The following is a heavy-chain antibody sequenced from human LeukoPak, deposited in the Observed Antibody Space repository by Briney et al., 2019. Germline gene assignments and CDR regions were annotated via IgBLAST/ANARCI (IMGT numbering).Heavy chain of an antibody. CDR2: VFYSGST. CDR1: GGSISSHY. J-gene: IGHJ3*02. D-gene: IGHD6-13*01. Sequence: SETLSLTCTVSGGSISSHYWSWIRQPPGKGLEWIGYVFYSGSTDYNPSLKSRVSISVDTSKKQLSLKLSSVTAADTAVYYCARVVPKQQLVDAFDIWGQGTMVTVSS. V-gene: IGHV4-59*11. CDR3: ARVVPKQQLVDAFDI.